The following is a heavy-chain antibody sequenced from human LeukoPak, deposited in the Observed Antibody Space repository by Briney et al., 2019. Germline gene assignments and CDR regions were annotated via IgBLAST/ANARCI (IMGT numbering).Heavy chain of an antibody. CDR2: IYYSGST. CDR1: GGSISSYY. Sequence: SETLSLTCTVSGGSISSYYWSWIRQSPGKGLECIGYIYYSGSTNYNPSLKSRVTISVDTSKNQFSLKLSSVTAADTAVYYCARGKDGILTNAFDIWGQGTWSPSLQ. D-gene: IGHD3-9*01. J-gene: IGHJ3*02. V-gene: IGHV4-59*01. CDR3: ARGKDGILTNAFDI.